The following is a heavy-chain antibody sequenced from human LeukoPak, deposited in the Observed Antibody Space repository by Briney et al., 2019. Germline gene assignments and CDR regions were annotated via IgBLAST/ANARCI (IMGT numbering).Heavy chain of an antibody. D-gene: IGHD3-16*01. CDR3: ARVPDWTYVPDY. J-gene: IGHJ4*02. CDR2: IKSSNT. CDR1: GGSTSSDRFY. Sequence: SETLSLTCTVSGGSTSSDRFYWTWVRQPAGKGLEWIGRIKSSNTNYNPSLKSRVSISLDTSTNQFSLKLSSLTAADTAVYYCARVPDWTYVPDYWGQGTLVTVSS. V-gene: IGHV4-61*02.